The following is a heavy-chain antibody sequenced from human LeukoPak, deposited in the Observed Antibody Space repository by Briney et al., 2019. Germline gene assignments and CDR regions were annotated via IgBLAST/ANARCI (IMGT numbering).Heavy chain of an antibody. V-gene: IGHV5-51*01. J-gene: IGHJ3*02. CDR2: IYPGDSDT. CDR1: GYSFTSHW. CDR3: ARTYYDISYAFDI. Sequence: GESPKISCKGSGYSFTSHWIAWVRQMPGKGLEWMGIIYPGDSDTRYSPSFQGQVTISADKSISTAYLQWSSLKASDTAMYFCARTYYDISYAFDIWGQGTMVTVSS. D-gene: IGHD3-9*01.